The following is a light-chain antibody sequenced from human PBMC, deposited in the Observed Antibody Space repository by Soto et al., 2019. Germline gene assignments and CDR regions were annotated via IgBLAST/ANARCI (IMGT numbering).Light chain of an antibody. J-gene: IGKJ5*01. V-gene: IGKV1-39*01. Sequence: DIQMTQSPSSLSASVGDRVTITCRASESISRHLNWYQQKPGKAPNLLIYAASTLQNGVPSRFSGRGSETHFTLAISSLQPEDFATDYCQQSYSTLAISVGQGPRLEIK. CDR3: QQSYSTLAIS. CDR1: ESISRH. CDR2: AAS.